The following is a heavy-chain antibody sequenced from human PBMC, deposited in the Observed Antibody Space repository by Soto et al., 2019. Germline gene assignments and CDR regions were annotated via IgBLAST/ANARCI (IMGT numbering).Heavy chain of an antibody. CDR3: ARDSPHETRNEWFDP. V-gene: IGHV1-18*01. CDR2: VSPYNGGK. CDR1: GYDFNSYG. J-gene: IGHJ5*02. D-gene: IGHD1-1*01. Sequence: GASVKVSCKNSGYDFNSYGITWVREDPGQGLEWMGWVSPYNGGKKYPQQLEGRLIMTTDTSTSTAYLELRSLTSDDTAVYYCARDSPHETRNEWFDPWGQGTLVTVSS.